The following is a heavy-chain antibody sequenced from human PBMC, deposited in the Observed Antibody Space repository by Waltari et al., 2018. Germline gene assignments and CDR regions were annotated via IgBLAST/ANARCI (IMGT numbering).Heavy chain of an antibody. CDR2: INPTGGST. CDR3: ARGNLRAGYDPYFDY. J-gene: IGHJ4*02. D-gene: IGHD5-12*01. Sequence: QVQLVQSGAEMKKPGASVKVSCRASGYSLTSHYMHVVRLAPGQGLQWMRSINPTGGSTSYAETFQGRVTVTSDTSTSTVYMELSSLNIDDTAVYYCARGNLRAGYDPYFDYWGQGTQVTVSS. CDR1: GYSLTSHY. V-gene: IGHV1-46*01.